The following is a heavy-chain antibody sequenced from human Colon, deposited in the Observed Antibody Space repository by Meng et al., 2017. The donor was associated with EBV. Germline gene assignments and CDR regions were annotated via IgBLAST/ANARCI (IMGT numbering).Heavy chain of an antibody. D-gene: IGHD5-18*01. CDR2: IYYSGST. CDR3: ARVGWRQWSFDL. CDR1: GGSISSGDYD. Sequence: VQVQAFGPGLVKPSPTLLRNCTVSGGSISSGDYDWSWIRQPPGKGLELIGHIYYSGSTSYNPSIKSRVTISVDTSNTQFSLKLSSVTAADTAVYYCARVGWRQWSFDLWGRGTLVTVSS. V-gene: IGHV4-30-4*01. J-gene: IGHJ2*01.